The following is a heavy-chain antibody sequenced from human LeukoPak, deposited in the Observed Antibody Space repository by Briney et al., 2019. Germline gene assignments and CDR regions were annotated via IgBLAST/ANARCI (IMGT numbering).Heavy chain of an antibody. CDR1: GGTFSSYA. CDR2: MNPNSGNT. V-gene: IGHV1-8*02. D-gene: IGHD1-26*01. CDR3: ARSASGSYLQPFGY. Sequence: ASVKVSCKASGGTFSSYAISWVRQATGQGLEWMGWMNPNSGNTGYAQKFQGRVTMTRNTSISTAYMELSSLRSEDTAVYYCARSASGSYLQPFGYWGQGTLVTVSS. J-gene: IGHJ4*02.